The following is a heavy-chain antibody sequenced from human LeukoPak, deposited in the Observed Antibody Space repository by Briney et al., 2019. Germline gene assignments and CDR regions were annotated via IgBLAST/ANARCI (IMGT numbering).Heavy chain of an antibody. V-gene: IGHV1-8*01. CDR3: ARVLGYCSSTSCYEDLNWFDP. Sequence: EASVKVSCKASGYTFTSYDINWVRQATGQGLEWMGWMNPNSGNTGYAQKFQGRVTMTRNTSISTAYMELSSLRSEDTAVYYCARVLGYCSSTSCYEDLNWFDPWGQGTLVTVSS. CDR2: MNPNSGNT. CDR1: GYTFTSYD. D-gene: IGHD2-2*01. J-gene: IGHJ5*02.